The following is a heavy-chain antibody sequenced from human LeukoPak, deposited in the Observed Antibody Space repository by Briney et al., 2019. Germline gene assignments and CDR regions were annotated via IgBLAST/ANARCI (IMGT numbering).Heavy chain of an antibody. V-gene: IGHV3-21*01. CDR2: ISSGSTYV. CDR1: GFTFSSYS. D-gene: IGHD6-6*01. Sequence: GGSLRLSCAASGFTFSSYSMNWVRQAPGKGLEWVSSISSGSTYVYYADSVQGRFTISRDNAQSSMYLQMNSLRAEDTAVYYCGRVGGRSKAAKGDAFDIWGQGTMVGVSS. CDR3: GRVGGRSKAAKGDAFDI. J-gene: IGHJ3*02.